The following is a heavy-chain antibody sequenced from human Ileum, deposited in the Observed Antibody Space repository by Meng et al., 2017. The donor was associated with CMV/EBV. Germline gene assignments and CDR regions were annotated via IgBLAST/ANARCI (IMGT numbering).Heavy chain of an antibody. CDR2: MSASGRDI. J-gene: IGHJ4*02. D-gene: IGHD6-6*01. CDR3: ARHLRAARAFDY. CDR1: GFTFSDYY. Sequence: GESLKISCAASGFTFSDYYMIWIHQSPGKGLEWISYMSASGRDIYYADSVKGRATISRDNAKNSLFLQLNNLRGEDTGLYFCARHLRAARAFDYWGQGSLVTVSS. V-gene: IGHV3-11*01.